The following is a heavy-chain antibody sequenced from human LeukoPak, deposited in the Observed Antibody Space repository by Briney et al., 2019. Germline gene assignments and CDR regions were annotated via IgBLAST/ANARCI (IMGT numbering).Heavy chain of an antibody. J-gene: IGHJ4*02. D-gene: IGHD6-19*01. Sequence: GESLKISCKGSGYSFTSYWIGWVRQMPGKGLEWMGIIYPGDSDTRYSPSFQGQVTISADKSISTANLQWSSLKASDTAMYYCARAVGAVADNFDYWGQGTLVTVSS. CDR3: ARAVGAVADNFDY. CDR1: GYSFTSYW. CDR2: IYPGDSDT. V-gene: IGHV5-51*01.